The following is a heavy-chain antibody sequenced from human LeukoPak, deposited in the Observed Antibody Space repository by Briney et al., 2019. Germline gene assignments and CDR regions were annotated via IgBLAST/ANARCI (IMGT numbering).Heavy chain of an antibody. D-gene: IGHD3-22*01. J-gene: IGHJ4*02. CDR2: IYYSGST. Sequence: PSETLSLTCTVSGGSISSYYWSWIRQPPGKGLEWIGYIYYSGSTNYNPSLKSRVTISVDTSKNQFSLKLSSVTAADTAVYYCARARYYDSRSFDYWGQGTLVTVSS. CDR3: ARARYYDSRSFDY. CDR1: GGSISSYY. V-gene: IGHV4-59*01.